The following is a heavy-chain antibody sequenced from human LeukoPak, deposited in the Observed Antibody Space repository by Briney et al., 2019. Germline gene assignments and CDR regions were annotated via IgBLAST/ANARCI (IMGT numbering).Heavy chain of an antibody. V-gene: IGHV4-4*07. CDR2: IYSSGST. CDR1: GVSISSSY. CDR3: ARECFSSICPYNNMDV. Sequence: SETLSLTCTVSGVSISSSYWTCIRQPAGKGLEWIGRIYSSGSTNYNPSLKRRLTMSVHTSRNQFSLKLNSVTGADTAVYYCARECFSSICPYNNMDVWGQGTTVTVSS. J-gene: IGHJ6*02. D-gene: IGHD2-2*01.